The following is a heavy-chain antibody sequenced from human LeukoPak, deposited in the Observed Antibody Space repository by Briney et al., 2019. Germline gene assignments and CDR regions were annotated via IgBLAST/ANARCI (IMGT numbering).Heavy chain of an antibody. CDR2: TYYRSKWYN. CDR3: AREYSRGRFDY. D-gene: IGHD6-19*01. CDR1: GDRVSSNSAA. V-gene: IGHV6-1*01. J-gene: IGHJ4*02. Sequence: SQTLSLTCGISGDRVSSNSAAWNWIRPSPSRGLEWLGRTYYRSKWYNNYAVSVKSRITINPDSSKNQVSLQLNSVTPEDTAMYYCAREYSRGRFDYWGQGTLVTVSS.